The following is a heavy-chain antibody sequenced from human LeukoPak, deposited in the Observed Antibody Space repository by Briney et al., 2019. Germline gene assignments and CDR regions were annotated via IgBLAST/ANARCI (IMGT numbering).Heavy chain of an antibody. CDR3: ARAADCTNGVCYTGPPYYYYGMDV. CDR2: ISSSGSTI. Sequence: GGSLRLSCAASGFTFSDYYMSWIRQAPGKGLEWVPYISSSGSTIYYADSVKGRFTISRDNAKNSLYLQMNSLRAEDTAVYYCARAADCTNGVCYTGPPYYYYGMDVWGQGTTVTVSS. D-gene: IGHD2-8*01. J-gene: IGHJ6*02. V-gene: IGHV3-11*01. CDR1: GFTFSDYY.